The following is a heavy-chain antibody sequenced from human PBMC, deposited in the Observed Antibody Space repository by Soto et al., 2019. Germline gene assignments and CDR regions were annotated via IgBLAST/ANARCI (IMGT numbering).Heavy chain of an antibody. Sequence: GASVKVSCKTSGYSFIDHNLHWVRQAPGQRLEWMGWIGAGGGETIYSEKFQGRVSMSRDTSASTIYMELSSLVPEDTAIYYCARERRDNSGYYYHYWGQGTLVTVSS. CDR2: IGAGGGET. CDR3: ARERRDNSGYYYHY. D-gene: IGHD3-22*01. J-gene: IGHJ4*02. CDR1: GYSFIDHN. V-gene: IGHV1-3*01.